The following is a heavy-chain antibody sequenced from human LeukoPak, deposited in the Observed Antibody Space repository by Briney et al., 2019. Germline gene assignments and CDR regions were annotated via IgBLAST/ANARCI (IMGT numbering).Heavy chain of an antibody. D-gene: IGHD3-3*01. J-gene: IGHJ4*02. Sequence: GGSLRLSCSASGFTVSSNYMSWVRQAPGKGLEWVSVIYSGGSTYYADSVKGRFTISRDNSKNTLYLQMNRLRAEDTAVYYCARDYDFWSGYNNWGQGTLVTVSS. CDR3: ARDYDFWSGYNN. CDR2: IYSGGST. CDR1: GFTVSSNY. V-gene: IGHV3-66*02.